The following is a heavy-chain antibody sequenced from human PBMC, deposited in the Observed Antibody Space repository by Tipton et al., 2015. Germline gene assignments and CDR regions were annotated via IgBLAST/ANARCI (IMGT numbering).Heavy chain of an antibody. D-gene: IGHD5-18*01. V-gene: IGHV4-31*11. CDR3: ARSGDTYIDY. CDR1: GGSIRTSLHY. CDR2: IYYSGTT. Sequence: TLSLTCAVSGGSIRTSLHYWAWIRQQPGKGLEWIGYIYYSGTTYYNPSLKSRLTISLDRSKSHFSLQLTSVTAADTAVYYCARSGDTYIDYWGQGTLVTVSS. J-gene: IGHJ4*02.